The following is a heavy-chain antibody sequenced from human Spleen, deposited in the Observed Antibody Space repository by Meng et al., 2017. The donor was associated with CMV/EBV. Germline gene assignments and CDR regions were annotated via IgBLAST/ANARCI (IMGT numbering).Heavy chain of an antibody. CDR1: GFTFGDYV. J-gene: IGHJ3*02. D-gene: IGHD2-15*01. V-gene: IGHV4-59*12. Sequence: ESLKISCTASGFTFGDYVMTWVRQAPGKGLEWIGYIYYSGTTYYNPSLKSRVTISEDTSKNQFSLNLSSLTAADTAVYYCARVREVVVVFTTLAYDIWGQGTMVTVSS. CDR2: IYYSGTT. CDR3: ARVREVVVVFTTLAYDI.